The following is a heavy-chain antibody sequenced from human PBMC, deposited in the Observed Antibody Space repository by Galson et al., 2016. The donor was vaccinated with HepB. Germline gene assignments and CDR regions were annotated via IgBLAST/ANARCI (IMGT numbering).Heavy chain of an antibody. CDR2: IYSGGYT. CDR1: GLIVTRNY. V-gene: IGHV3-66*01. J-gene: IGHJ4*02. Sequence: SLRLSCAASGLIVTRNYMAWVRQAPGKGLEWVSIIYSGGYTYYADSVKGRFNTSRDNSKNTVSLQMNSLIVEDTAVYYCTRAIAARLPFDYWGQGTLVTVSS. CDR3: TRAIAARLPFDY. D-gene: IGHD6-6*01.